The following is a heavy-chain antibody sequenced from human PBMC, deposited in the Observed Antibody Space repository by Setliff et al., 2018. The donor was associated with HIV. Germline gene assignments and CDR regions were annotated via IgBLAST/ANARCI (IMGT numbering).Heavy chain of an antibody. CDR2: VHHSGST. V-gene: IGHV4-34*01. J-gene: IGHJ3*02. CDR3: ARDLDNWKGLNAFDI. Sequence: PSETLSLTCAVYGGSFSGYYWNWIRQPPGKGLDWIGEVHHSGSTNYNPSLKSRVTISVDTSKNQVSLRLSPVTAADTAVYYCARDLDNWKGLNAFDIWGQGTMVTVSS. CDR1: GGSFSGYY. D-gene: IGHD1-20*01.